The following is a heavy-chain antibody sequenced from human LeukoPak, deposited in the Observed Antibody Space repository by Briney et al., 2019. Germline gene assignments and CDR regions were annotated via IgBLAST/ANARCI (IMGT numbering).Heavy chain of an antibody. D-gene: IGHD6-13*01. CDR3: AKDVKAAAKGKGTRFDF. J-gene: IGHJ4*02. V-gene: IGHV3-7*03. CDR2: IKQDGSED. CDR1: GFTFSSYW. Sequence: GGSLRLSCAASGFTFSSYWMSWVRQAPGKGLEWVANIKQDGSEDYFVDSVKGRFTISRDNAKNSLYLQMNRLRAEDTALYYCAKDVKAAAKGKGTRFDFWGQGTLVTVSS.